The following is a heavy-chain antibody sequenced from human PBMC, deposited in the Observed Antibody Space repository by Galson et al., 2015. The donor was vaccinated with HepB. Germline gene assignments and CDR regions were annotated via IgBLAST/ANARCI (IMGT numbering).Heavy chain of an antibody. V-gene: IGHV4-39*01. J-gene: IGHJ4*02. CDR1: GGSLSSSNYY. CDR3: ASGRRDGYRYFDY. Sequence: ETLSLTCTVSGGSLSSSNYYWGRIRQPPGKGLEWIGSNFYSGSTYYNPSLKGRVTISVETSKNQLSLKVNSVTAADTAFYYCASGRRDGYRYFDYWGQGTLVTVSS. D-gene: IGHD5-24*01. CDR2: NFYSGST.